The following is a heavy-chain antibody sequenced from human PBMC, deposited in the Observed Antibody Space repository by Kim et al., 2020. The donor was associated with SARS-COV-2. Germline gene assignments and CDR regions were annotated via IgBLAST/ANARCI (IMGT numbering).Heavy chain of an antibody. CDR3: ANYRQRLCSSSSCQDAFDI. Sequence: GGSLRLSCAASDFTFNSYAMMWVRQAPGKGLEWVSTISSSSDRTDYADSVKGRFTISRDNSKNTLYLQMNSLRAEDTAVYFCANYRQRLCSSSSCQDAFDIWGQGTMVTVSS. D-gene: IGHD2-2*01. CDR1: DFTFNSYA. CDR2: ISSSSDRT. J-gene: IGHJ3*02. V-gene: IGHV3-23*01.